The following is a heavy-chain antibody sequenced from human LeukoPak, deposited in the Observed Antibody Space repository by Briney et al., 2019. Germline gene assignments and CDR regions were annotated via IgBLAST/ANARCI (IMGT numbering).Heavy chain of an antibody. D-gene: IGHD6-13*01. V-gene: IGHV3-23*01. CDR2: ISGSGGST. CDR1: GFTFSIYA. J-gene: IGHJ3*02. Sequence: PGGSLRLSCIGSGFTFSIYAMNWVRQAPGKGLEWVSGISGSGGSTYYADSGKGRFTMSRDNSKNTLYLQMNNLRAEDTAVYYCAKDRYSSSWDDVFDIWGQGTMVTVSS. CDR3: AKDRYSSSWDDVFDI.